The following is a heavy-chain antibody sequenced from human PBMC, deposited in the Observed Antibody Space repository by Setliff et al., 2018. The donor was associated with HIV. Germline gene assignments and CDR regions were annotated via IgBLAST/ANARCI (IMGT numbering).Heavy chain of an antibody. J-gene: IGHJ3*02. V-gene: IGHV4-38-2*02. CDR3: ARRTIWGDAFDI. CDR1: GYSISSGFY. Sequence: KTSETLSLTCNVSGYSISSGFYWGWIRQPPGKGLEWIGNVFHSGDTDYNPSLKSRITMSVETSENQFSLRLTSVTAADTAVYYCARRTIWGDAFDIWGQGTMVTV. CDR2: VFHSGDT. D-gene: IGHD3-3*01.